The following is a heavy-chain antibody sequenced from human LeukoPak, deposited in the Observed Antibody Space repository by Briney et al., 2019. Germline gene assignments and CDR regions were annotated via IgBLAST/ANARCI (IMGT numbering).Heavy chain of an antibody. CDR3: ARTTSDYYDSSGYPSLFDY. V-gene: IGHV6-1*01. D-gene: IGHD3-22*01. J-gene: IGHJ4*02. CDR1: GDSVSSNSAA. Sequence: SQTLSLTCAISGDSVSSNSAAWNWIRQSPSRGLEWLGRTYYRSKWYNDYAVSVKSRITINPDTSKNQFSLKLSSVTAVDTAVYYCARTTSDYYDSSGYPSLFDYWGQGTLVTVSS. CDR2: TYYRSKWYN.